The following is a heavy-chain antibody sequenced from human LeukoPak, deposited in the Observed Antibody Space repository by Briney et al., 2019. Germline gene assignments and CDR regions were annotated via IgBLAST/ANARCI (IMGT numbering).Heavy chain of an antibody. Sequence: SETLSLTCTVSGYSISSGYYWGWIRQPPGKGLEWIANIYHSGNTYYNPSLKSRVTISVDTSMNQFSLKLSSVTAADTAVYYCARGYSSSWYLNWFDPWGQGTLVTVSS. CDR2: IYHSGNT. CDR3: ARGYSSSWYLNWFDP. D-gene: IGHD6-13*01. V-gene: IGHV4-38-2*02. CDR1: GYSISSGYY. J-gene: IGHJ5*02.